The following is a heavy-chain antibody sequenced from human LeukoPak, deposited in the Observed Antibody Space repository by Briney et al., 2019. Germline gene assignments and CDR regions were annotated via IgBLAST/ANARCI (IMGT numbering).Heavy chain of an antibody. CDR3: ETAYSGSYGGGGYFDY. Sequence: SLKCSSKASGGTSSSYAISWVRQAPGQGLEWIGRIIPIFGTANYAQKFHGRVTTTTDESTSTAYMELSSLRSEDTAVYYCETAYSGSYGGGGYFDYWGEGTLVTVFS. D-gene: IGHD1-26*01. J-gene: IGHJ4*02. CDR2: IIPIFGTA. CDR1: GGTSSSYA. V-gene: IGHV1-69*05.